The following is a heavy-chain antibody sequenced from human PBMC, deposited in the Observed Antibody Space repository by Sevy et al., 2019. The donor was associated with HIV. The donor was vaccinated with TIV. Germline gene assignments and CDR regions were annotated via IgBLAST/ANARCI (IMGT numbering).Heavy chain of an antibody. CDR1: GFTFSSYW. V-gene: IGHV3-7*01. Sequence: GSLRLSCAASGFTFSSYWMSWVRQAPGKGLEWVANIKQDGSEKYYVDSVKGRFTISRDNAKNSLYLQMNSLRAEDTAVYYCARDDPGYCSGGSCYSGPYYFDYWGQGTLVTVSS. CDR3: ARDDPGYCSGGSCYSGPYYFDY. J-gene: IGHJ4*02. D-gene: IGHD2-15*01. CDR2: IKQDGSEK.